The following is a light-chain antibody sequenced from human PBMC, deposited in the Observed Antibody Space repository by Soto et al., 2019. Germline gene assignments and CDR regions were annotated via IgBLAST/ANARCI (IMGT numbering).Light chain of an antibody. CDR1: QSIRNY. CDR3: QQSFSTPT. Sequence: DIQMTQSPSSLSASVGDRVTITCRASQSIRNYVNWYQQKPGKAPELLMYVASTVRCGAPSRFSGSVSGTDFNLTISSLQPEDFATYYCQQSFSTPTFGQGTRLELK. J-gene: IGKJ5*01. V-gene: IGKV1-39*01. CDR2: VAS.